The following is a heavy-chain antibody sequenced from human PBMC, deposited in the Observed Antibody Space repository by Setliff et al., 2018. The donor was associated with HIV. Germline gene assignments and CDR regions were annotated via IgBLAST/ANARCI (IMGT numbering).Heavy chain of an antibody. D-gene: IGHD3-22*01. J-gene: IGHJ4*02. CDR1: GYTFTGYY. CDR3: ARGGRVDESRGYYYPLMY. CDR2: INPNTGGT. Sequence: GASVKVSCKTSGYTFTGYYIHWVRQVPGQGLEWMGRINPNTGGTDYAQKFQGRVTMTGDTSISTAYMELSRLRSDDTAVYYCARGGRVDESRGYYYPLMYWGQGTLVTVSS. V-gene: IGHV1-2*06.